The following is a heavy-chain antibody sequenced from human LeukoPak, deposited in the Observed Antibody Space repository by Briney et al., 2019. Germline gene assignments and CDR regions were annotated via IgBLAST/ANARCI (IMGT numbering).Heavy chain of an antibody. D-gene: IGHD4-17*01. CDR1: GGSISSGGYY. Sequence: SETLSLTCTVSGGSISSGGYYWSWIRQHPGKGLEWIGYIYYSGSTYYNPSLKSRVTISVDTSKNQFSLKLSSVTAADTAVYYCARAYGDYHWFDPWGQGTLVTVSS. V-gene: IGHV4-31*03. J-gene: IGHJ5*02. CDR3: ARAYGDYHWFDP. CDR2: IYYSGST.